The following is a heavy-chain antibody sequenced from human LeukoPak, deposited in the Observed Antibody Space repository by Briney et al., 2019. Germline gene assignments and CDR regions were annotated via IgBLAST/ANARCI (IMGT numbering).Heavy chain of an antibody. D-gene: IGHD2-2*01. Sequence: SQTLSLTCTVSGGSISSGDYYWSWIRRPPGKGQEWIGYIYYSGSTYYNPSLKSRVTMTVDTSKNQFSLKLSSVTAADTAVYYCARDPVALVVVPAAAHDAFDIWGQGTMVTVSS. CDR3: ARDPVALVVVPAAAHDAFDI. CDR1: GGSISSGDYY. V-gene: IGHV4-30-4*08. J-gene: IGHJ3*02. CDR2: IYYSGST.